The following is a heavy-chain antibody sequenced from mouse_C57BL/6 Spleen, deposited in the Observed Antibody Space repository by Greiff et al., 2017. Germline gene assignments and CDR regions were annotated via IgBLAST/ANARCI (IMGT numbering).Heavy chain of an antibody. V-gene: IGHV1-55*01. CDR3: ARSSYYASYYFDY. CDR2: IYPGSGST. Sequence: VQLQQPGAELVKPGASVKMSCKASGYTFTSYWITWVKQRPGQGLEWIGDIYPGSGSTNYNEKFKSKATLTVDTSSSTAYMQLSSLTSEDSAVYYCARSSYYASYYFDYWGQGTTLTVSS. J-gene: IGHJ2*01. CDR1: GYTFTSYW. D-gene: IGHD1-1*01.